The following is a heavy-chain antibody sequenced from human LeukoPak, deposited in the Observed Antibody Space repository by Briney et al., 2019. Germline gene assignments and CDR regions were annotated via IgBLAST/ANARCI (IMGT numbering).Heavy chain of an antibody. CDR2: VNWNGGST. CDR1: GFTFDDYG. J-gene: IGHJ4*02. Sequence: GGSLRLSCAASGFTFDDYGMSWVRQAPGKGLEWISGVNWNGGSTGYADSVKGRFTISRDNAKNSLYLQMNSLRAEDTAVYYCVKEEWLGKMNYFDYWGQGTLVTVSS. V-gene: IGHV3-20*04. D-gene: IGHD3-3*01. CDR3: VKEEWLGKMNYFDY.